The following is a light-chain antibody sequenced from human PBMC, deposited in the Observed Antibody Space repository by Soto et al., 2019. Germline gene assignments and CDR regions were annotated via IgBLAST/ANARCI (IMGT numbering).Light chain of an antibody. CDR2: GAF. J-gene: IGKJ1*01. Sequence: EIVMTQSPATLSVSPGGRATLSCRASQSVSSNLAWYQQKPGQAPRLLIYGAFKRATGIPDRFSGSGSGTDFTLTISRMEPEDFAVYCCQQYGSSPRTFGQGTKVDIK. CDR1: QSVSSN. CDR3: QQYGSSPRT. V-gene: IGKV3-20*01.